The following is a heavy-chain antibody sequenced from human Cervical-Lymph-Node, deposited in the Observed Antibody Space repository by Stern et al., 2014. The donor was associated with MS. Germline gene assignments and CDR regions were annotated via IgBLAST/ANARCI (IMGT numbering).Heavy chain of an antibody. CDR1: GGTFSSYA. Sequence: QVQLVQSLAEVKKPGSSVKVSCKASGGTFSSYAISWVRQAPGQGLEWIGGIIPIFGPAHYAQKFQGRVTITADESTSTAYMELSSLRSEDTAVYYCARISVSLSCFPYGPLSKSCYYGMDVWGQGTTVTVSS. D-gene: IGHD2-2*01. V-gene: IGHV1-69*01. CDR3: ARISVSLSCFPYGPLSKSCYYGMDV. CDR2: IIPIFGPA. J-gene: IGHJ6*02.